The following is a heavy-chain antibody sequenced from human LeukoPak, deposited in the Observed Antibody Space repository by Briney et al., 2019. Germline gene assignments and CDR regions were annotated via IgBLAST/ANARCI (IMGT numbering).Heavy chain of an antibody. V-gene: IGHV4-61*02. D-gene: IGHD3-10*01. J-gene: IGHJ3*02. CDR3: ARRPESGHDAFDI. CDR2: IYTSGST. CDR1: GGSISSGSYY. Sequence: PSQTLSLTCTVSGGSISSGSYYWSWIRQPAGKGLEWIGRIYTSGSTNYNPSLKSRVTISVDTSKNQFSLKLSSVTAADTAVYYCARRPESGHDAFDIWGQGTMVTVSS.